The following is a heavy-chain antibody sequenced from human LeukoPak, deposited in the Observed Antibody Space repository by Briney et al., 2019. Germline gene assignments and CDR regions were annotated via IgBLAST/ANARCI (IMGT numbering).Heavy chain of an antibody. CDR3: ARGLRNYYYYGIDV. D-gene: IGHD3-10*01. Sequence: GRSLRLSCAASGFTFSDYYMSWIRQAPGKGLEWVSYISSSGSTIYYADSVKGRFTISRDNAKNSLYLQMNSLRAEDTAVYYCARGLRNYYYYGIDVWGQGTTVTVSS. CDR2: ISSSGSTI. J-gene: IGHJ6*02. V-gene: IGHV3-11*01. CDR1: GFTFSDYY.